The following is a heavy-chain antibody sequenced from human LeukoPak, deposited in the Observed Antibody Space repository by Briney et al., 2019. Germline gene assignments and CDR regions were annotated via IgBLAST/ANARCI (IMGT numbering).Heavy chain of an antibody. Sequence: GKSLKISCTASGYDFANSWIGWVRQMPGKGLEWMGIIYPGDSDTRYSPSFQGQVTISADKSISTAYLQWSSLKASDTAMYYCARHATGSEVGSFDYWGQGTLVTVSS. CDR3: ARHATGSEVGSFDY. CDR2: IYPGDSDT. CDR1: GYDFANSW. V-gene: IGHV5-51*01. J-gene: IGHJ4*02. D-gene: IGHD5-12*01.